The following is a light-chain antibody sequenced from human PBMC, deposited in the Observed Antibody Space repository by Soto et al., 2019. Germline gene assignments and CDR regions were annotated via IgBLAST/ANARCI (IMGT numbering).Light chain of an antibody. CDR3: LQVFNFPRA. CDR1: QDIGND. J-gene: IGKJ1*01. Sequence: ASQMTQSPSSLAGSVGDRLTITCRASQDIGNDLGWYQQQPGKAPKLLIYAASSLQSGVSSRFSGSGSGTEFTLTISSLQPEDFATYYCLQVFNFPRAFGQGTKVDIK. V-gene: IGKV1-6*02. CDR2: AAS.